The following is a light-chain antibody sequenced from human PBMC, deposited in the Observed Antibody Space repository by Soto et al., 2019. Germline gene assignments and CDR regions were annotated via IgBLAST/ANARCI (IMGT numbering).Light chain of an antibody. CDR1: NSNIGAGYA. CDR2: IDN. J-gene: IGLJ3*02. CDR3: QSYDRSLSGRV. Sequence: QPVLTQPPSVSGAPGQRVTISCTGNNSNIGAGYAVHWYQQVPGTAPKLLIYIDNSRPSGVPDRFSGSRSDTSASLAITGLQAEDEADYYCQSYDRSLSGRVFGGGTKVTVL. V-gene: IGLV1-40*01.